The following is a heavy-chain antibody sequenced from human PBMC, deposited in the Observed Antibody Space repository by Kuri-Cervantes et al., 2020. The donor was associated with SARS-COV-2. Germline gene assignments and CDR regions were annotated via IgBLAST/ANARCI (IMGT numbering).Heavy chain of an antibody. V-gene: IGHV4-34*01. J-gene: IGHJ6*03. D-gene: IGHD2-2*02. CDR3: AKDGGYCSTVSCYTLYHYYYYMDV. CDR1: GESFSGYY. Sequence: GSLRLSCAFYGESFSGYYWNWIRQSPGKGLEWIGEVNHRGSTNYNPSLKSRVTISVDTSKNQFSLRLSSVTAADTAVYFCAKDGGYCSTVSCYTLYHYYYYMDVWGKGTTVTVSS. CDR2: VNHRGST.